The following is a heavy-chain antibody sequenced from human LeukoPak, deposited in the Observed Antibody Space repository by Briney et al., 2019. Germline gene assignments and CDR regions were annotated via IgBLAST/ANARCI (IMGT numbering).Heavy chain of an antibody. D-gene: IGHD3-22*01. CDR3: ARGGDSSGYLWRGYYYYYMDV. J-gene: IGHJ6*03. Sequence: ASVKVSCKASGYTFTSYDINWVRQATGQGLEWMGWMNPNSGNTGYAQKFQGRVTITRNTSISTAYMELSSLRSEDTAVYYCARGGDSSGYLWRGYYYYYMDVWGKGTTVTVSS. V-gene: IGHV1-8*03. CDR1: GYTFTSYD. CDR2: MNPNSGNT.